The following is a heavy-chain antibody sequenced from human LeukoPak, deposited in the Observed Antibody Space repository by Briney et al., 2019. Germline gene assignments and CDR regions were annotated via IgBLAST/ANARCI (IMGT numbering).Heavy chain of an antibody. CDR1: GGSISSSSYY. CDR2: IYYSGST. J-gene: IGHJ4*02. Sequence: SETLSLTCTVSGGSISSSSYYWGWIRQPPGKGLEWNGSIYYSGSTYYNPSLKSRVTISVDTSKNQFSLKLSSVAAADTAVYYCARGPWFDYYGSGSLYYFDYWGQGTLVTVSS. CDR3: ARGPWFDYYGSGSLYYFDY. D-gene: IGHD3-10*01. V-gene: IGHV4-39*01.